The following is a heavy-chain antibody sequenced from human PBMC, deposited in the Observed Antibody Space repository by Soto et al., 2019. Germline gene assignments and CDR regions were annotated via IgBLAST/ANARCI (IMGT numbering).Heavy chain of an antibody. CDR3: ARRTVTRVRGVIGYYYMEV. J-gene: IGHJ6*03. D-gene: IGHD3-10*01. CDR1: GGSISSGGYY. Sequence: SETLSLTCTVSGGSISSGGYYWSWIRQHPGKGLEWIGYIYYSGSTYYNPSLKSRVTISVDTSKNQFSLKLSSVTAADTAVYYCARRTVTRVRGVIGYYYMEVWGKGTTVNVSS. V-gene: IGHV4-31*03. CDR2: IYYSGST.